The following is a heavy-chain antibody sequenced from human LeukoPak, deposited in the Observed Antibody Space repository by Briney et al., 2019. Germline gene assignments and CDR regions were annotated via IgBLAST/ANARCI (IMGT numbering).Heavy chain of an antibody. CDR3: AKGRGGSSNWGSDY. CDR1: GFTFSSYA. D-gene: IGHD7-27*01. J-gene: IGHJ4*02. CDR2: ISGSGGST. Sequence: GGSLRLSCAASGFTFSSYAMSWVRQAPGKGLEGVSAISGSGGSTYYADSVKGRFTISRDNSKNTLYLEMNSLTVEDTAVYYCAKGRGGSSNWGSDYWGQGTQVTVSS. V-gene: IGHV3-23*01.